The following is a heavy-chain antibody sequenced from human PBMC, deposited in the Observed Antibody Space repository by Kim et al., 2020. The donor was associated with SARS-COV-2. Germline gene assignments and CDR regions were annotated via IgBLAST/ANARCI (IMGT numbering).Heavy chain of an antibody. D-gene: IGHD3-3*01. CDR3: ARVYLELQYGMDV. Sequence: YNPSLKSRVTISVDTSKNQFSLKLSSVTAADTAVYYCARVYLELQYGMDVWGQGTTVTVSS. J-gene: IGHJ6*02. V-gene: IGHV4-31*02.